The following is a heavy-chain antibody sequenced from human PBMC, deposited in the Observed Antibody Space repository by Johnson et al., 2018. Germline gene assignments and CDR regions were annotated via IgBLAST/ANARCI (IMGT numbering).Heavy chain of an antibody. V-gene: IGHV3-23*01. D-gene: IGHD3-22*01. J-gene: IGHJ4*02. CDR3: AKGGLGSGFYYDSSGPTY. Sequence: VQLQESGGGLVQXGGSLRLSCAASGFTFSTYAMSWVRQTPGKGLEWVSAISSSGGSTHDADSVKGRFTISGDNSKNTLYLQMNGLRAEDTAFYYCAKGGLGSGFYYDSSGPTYRGQGTLVIVSS. CDR2: ISSSGGST. CDR1: GFTFSTYA.